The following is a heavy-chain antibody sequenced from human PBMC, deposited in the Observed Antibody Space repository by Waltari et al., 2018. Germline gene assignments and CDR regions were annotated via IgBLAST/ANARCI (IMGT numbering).Heavy chain of an antibody. J-gene: IGHJ5*02. D-gene: IGHD6-13*01. CDR3: ARRAQSSSWKLGWFDP. Sequence: EVQLVQSGAEVKKPGESLKISCKGSGYSFTSYWIGWVRQMPGKGLEWMGIIYPGDSDTRYSPSFQGQVTISADKSISTAYLQWSSLKASDTAMYYCARRAQSSSWKLGWFDPWGQGTLVTVSS. V-gene: IGHV5-51*03. CDR1: GYSFTSYW. CDR2: IYPGDSDT.